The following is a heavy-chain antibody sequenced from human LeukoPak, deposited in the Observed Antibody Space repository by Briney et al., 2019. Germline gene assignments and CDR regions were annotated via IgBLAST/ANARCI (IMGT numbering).Heavy chain of an antibody. D-gene: IGHD3-3*01. J-gene: IGHJ6*03. CDR1: GFTFTSYD. V-gene: IGHV1-8*03. CDR2: VNPKSGDT. CDR3: ARIGASYDFWAGFYRYYMDV. Sequence: ASVKVSCKASGFTFTSYDINWVRQATGQGLEWMGRVNPKSGDTGYAQKFQGRVTITSNTSISTAYMELSSLRSEDTAVYYCARIGASYDFWAGFYRYYMDVWGKGTTATVSS.